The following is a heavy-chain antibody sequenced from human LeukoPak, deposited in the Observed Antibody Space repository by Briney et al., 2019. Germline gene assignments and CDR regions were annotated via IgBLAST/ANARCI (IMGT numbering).Heavy chain of an antibody. Sequence: SETLSLTCTVSGGSISSSSYYWGWIRQPPGKGLEWIGSIYYSGSTYYNPSLKSRVTISVDTSKNQFSLKLSSVTAADTAVYYCARVGPYDFRAYWGQGTLVTVSS. D-gene: IGHD3-3*01. CDR3: ARVGPYDFRAY. CDR2: IYYSGST. CDR1: GGSISSSSYY. V-gene: IGHV4-39*07. J-gene: IGHJ4*02.